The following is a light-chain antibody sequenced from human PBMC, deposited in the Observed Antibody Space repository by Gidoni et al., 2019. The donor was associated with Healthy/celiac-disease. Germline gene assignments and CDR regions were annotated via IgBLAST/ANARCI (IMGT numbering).Light chain of an antibody. Sequence: DVVLTQSPLSLPVTLGQPASISCRSSQSLVYRDGNTYLNWFQQRPGQSPRRLIYKVSNRDSGGPDRFSGSGSGTDFTLKISRVEAEDVGVYYCMQGTHWPPTFGQGTKVEIK. CDR1: QSLVYRDGNTY. J-gene: IGKJ1*01. V-gene: IGKV2-30*01. CDR2: KVS. CDR3: MQGTHWPPT.